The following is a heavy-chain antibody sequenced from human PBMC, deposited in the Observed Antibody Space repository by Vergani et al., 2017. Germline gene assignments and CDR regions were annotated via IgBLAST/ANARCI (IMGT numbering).Heavy chain of an antibody. CDR3: VKEWYYYDSSGYYPPFDY. CDR2: ISSNGGST. J-gene: IGHJ4*02. D-gene: IGHD3-22*01. Sequence: EVQLVESGGGLVQPGGSLRLSCSASGFTFSSYAMHWVRQAPGKGLEYVSAISSNGGSTYYADSVKGRFTISRDNSKNTLYLQMSSLRAEDTAVYYCVKEWYYYDSSGYYPPFDYWGQGTLVTVSS. V-gene: IGHV3-64D*06. CDR1: GFTFSSYA.